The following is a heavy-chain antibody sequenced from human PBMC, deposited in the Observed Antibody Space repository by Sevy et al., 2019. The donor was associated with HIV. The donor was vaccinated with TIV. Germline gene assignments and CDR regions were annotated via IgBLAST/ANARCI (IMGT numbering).Heavy chain of an antibody. V-gene: IGHV1-2*06. J-gene: IGHJ6*02. CDR1: GYTFTGYY. CDR3: ARDLRPHCTNGVCYKGYYYGMDV. CDR2: INPNSGGT. D-gene: IGHD2-8*01. Sequence: ASVKVSCKASGYTFTGYYMHWVRQAPGQGLEWMGRINPNSGGTNYVQKFQGRVTMTRDTSISTAYMELSRLRSDDTAVYYCARDLRPHCTNGVCYKGYYYGMDVWGQGTTVTVSS.